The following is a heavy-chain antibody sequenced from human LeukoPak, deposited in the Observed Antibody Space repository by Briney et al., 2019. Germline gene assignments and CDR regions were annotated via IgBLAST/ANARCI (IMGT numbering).Heavy chain of an antibody. CDR1: GGSISRTNR. CDR2: ISLSGRT. D-gene: IGHD1-26*01. Sequence: SGTLSLTCDVSGGSISRTNRWSWVRQSPGQGLEWIGEISLSGRTNYNPSLQSRVTMSLDESKNQLSLDLASVTAADTAVYHCSRESGAFSPFGYWGQGTLVTVHS. V-gene: IGHV4-4*02. J-gene: IGHJ4*02. CDR3: SRESGAFSPFGY.